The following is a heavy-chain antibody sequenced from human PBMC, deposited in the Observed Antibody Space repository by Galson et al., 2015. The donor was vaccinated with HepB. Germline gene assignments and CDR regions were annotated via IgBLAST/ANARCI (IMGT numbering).Heavy chain of an antibody. CDR2: INPDSGGT. J-gene: IGHJ3*02. Sequence: SGYTFTGYYIHWVRQAPGQGLEWMGWINPDSGGTTYAQKFQGGVTMSRDTSITTAYMELSRLTSDDTAVYYCARVIGDFHAFDIWGQGTMVTVSA. CDR3: ARVIGDFHAFDI. V-gene: IGHV1-2*02. D-gene: IGHD3-22*01. CDR1: GYTFTGYY.